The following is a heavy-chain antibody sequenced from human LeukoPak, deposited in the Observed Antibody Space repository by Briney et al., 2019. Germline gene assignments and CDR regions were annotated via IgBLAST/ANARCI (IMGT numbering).Heavy chain of an antibody. V-gene: IGHV4-59*08. CDR1: GGSISSYY. Sequence: SETLSLTCTVSGGSISSYYWSWIRQPPGKGLEWIGYIYYSGSTNYNPSLKSRVTISVDTSKNQFSLKLSSVTAADTAVYYCAGEAVCSGCHYFDYWGQGTLVTVSS. CDR3: AGEAVCSGCHYFDY. CDR2: IYYSGST. J-gene: IGHJ4*02. D-gene: IGHD6-19*01.